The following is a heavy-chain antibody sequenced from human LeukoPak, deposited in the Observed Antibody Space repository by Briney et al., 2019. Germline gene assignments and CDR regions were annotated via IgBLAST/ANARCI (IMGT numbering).Heavy chain of an antibody. D-gene: IGHD3-3*01. V-gene: IGHV3-23*01. CDR3: AKVPIRVVIIPFDY. J-gene: IGHJ4*02. CDR1: GLTFSSYA. Sequence: GGSLRLSCAASGLTFSSYAMSWVRQAPGKGLEWVSAISGSGGSTYYADSVKGRFTISRDNSKNTLYLQMNSLRAEDTAVYYCAKVPIRVVIIPFDYWGQGTLVTVSS. CDR2: ISGSGGST.